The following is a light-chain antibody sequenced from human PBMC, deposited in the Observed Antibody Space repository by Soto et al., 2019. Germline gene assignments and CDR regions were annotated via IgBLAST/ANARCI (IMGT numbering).Light chain of an antibody. CDR1: SGHSSFI. CDR3: ETWDDNTWV. J-gene: IGLJ3*02. CDR2: LEGDGSY. Sequence: QSVLTQSSSASASLGSSVKLTCTLSSGHSSFIIAWHQQQPGKAPRFLMKLEGDGSYDKGSGVPDRFSGSSSGADRYLTISNLRFEDEAGYYCETWDDNTWVFGGGTKLTVL. V-gene: IGLV4-60*02.